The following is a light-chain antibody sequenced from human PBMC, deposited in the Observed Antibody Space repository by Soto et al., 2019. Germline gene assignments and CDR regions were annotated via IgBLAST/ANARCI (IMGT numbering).Light chain of an antibody. V-gene: IGLV1-51*01. Sequence: QSVLTQPPSVSAAPGQTVTISCSGSSSNIGNNYVSWYQQLPGTAPKLLIYDNNKRPSGIPDRFSGSKSGTSATLGITGLQTGDEADYYCGTWDSRLSGWVFGGGTKLTVL. CDR2: DNN. CDR3: GTWDSRLSGWV. CDR1: SSNIGNNY. J-gene: IGLJ3*02.